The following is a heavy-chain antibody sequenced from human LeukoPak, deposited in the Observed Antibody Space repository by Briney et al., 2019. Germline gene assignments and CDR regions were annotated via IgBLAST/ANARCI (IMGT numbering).Heavy chain of an antibody. D-gene: IGHD6-19*01. V-gene: IGHV3-11*06. Sequence: GGSLRLSCAASGFTFSDYYMSWIRQAPGKGLEWVSYISSSSSYTNYADSVKGRFTISRDNAKNSLYLQMNSLRAEDTAVYYCARAEVAVAGYNYYYYGMDVWGQGTRSPSP. CDR2: ISSSSSYT. CDR3: ARAEVAVAGYNYYYYGMDV. CDR1: GFTFSDYY. J-gene: IGHJ6*02.